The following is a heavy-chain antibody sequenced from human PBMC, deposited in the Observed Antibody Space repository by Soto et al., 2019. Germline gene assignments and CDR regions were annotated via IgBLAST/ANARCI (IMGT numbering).Heavy chain of an antibody. Sequence: ASVKVSCKASGYTFTSYGVSWVRQAPGQGLEWMGWISAYNGNTNYAQKLQGRVTMTTDTSTSTAYMELRSLRSDDTAVYYCGRDRDIVVVPAAPPGGSAPWGQGTLVTVSS. V-gene: IGHV1-18*01. D-gene: IGHD2-2*01. CDR2: ISAYNGNT. CDR1: GYTFTSYG. CDR3: GRDRDIVVVPAAPPGGSAP. J-gene: IGHJ5*02.